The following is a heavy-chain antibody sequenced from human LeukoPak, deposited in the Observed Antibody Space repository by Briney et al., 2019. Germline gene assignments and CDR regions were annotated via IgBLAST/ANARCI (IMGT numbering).Heavy chain of an antibody. CDR3: ARANDFWSGYSETYYFDY. Sequence: ASVKVSCTASGYTFTSYGISWVRQAPGQGLEWMGWISAYNGNTNYAQKLQGRVTMTTDTSTSTAYMELRSLRSDDTAVYYCARANDFWSGYSETYYFDYWGQGTLVTVSS. D-gene: IGHD3-3*01. CDR2: ISAYNGNT. CDR1: GYTFTSYG. V-gene: IGHV1-18*01. J-gene: IGHJ4*02.